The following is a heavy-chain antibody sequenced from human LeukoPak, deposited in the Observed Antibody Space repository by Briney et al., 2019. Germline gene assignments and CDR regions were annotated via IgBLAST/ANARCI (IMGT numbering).Heavy chain of an antibody. V-gene: IGHV1-2*02. CDR1: GYTFTGYY. Sequence: ASVKVSCKASGYTFTGYYMHWVRQAPGQGLEWMAWINPKSGGTNYAQKFQGRVTMTRDTSINTVYMEVSRLRSDDTAVYYCARGRDSGSHTYYFDYWGQGTLVTISS. J-gene: IGHJ4*02. D-gene: IGHD1-26*01. CDR3: ARGRDSGSHTYYFDY. CDR2: INPKSGGT.